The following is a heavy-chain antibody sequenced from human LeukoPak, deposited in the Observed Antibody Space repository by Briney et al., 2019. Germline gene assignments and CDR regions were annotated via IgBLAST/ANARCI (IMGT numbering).Heavy chain of an antibody. Sequence: GGSLRLSCAASGFTFSDYYMSWIRQAPGKGLEWVSYISSSGSTIYYADSVKGRFTISRDNAKNSLYLQMNSLRAEDTAVYYCAGEDGVVPAATYYYYYGMDVWGQGTTVTVSS. CDR3: AGEDGVVPAATYYYYYGMDV. CDR2: ISSSGSTI. J-gene: IGHJ6*02. CDR1: GFTFSDYY. D-gene: IGHD2-2*01. V-gene: IGHV3-11*01.